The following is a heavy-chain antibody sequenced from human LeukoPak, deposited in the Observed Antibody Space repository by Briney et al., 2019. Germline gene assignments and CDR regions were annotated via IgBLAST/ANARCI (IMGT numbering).Heavy chain of an antibody. D-gene: IGHD6-19*01. CDR2: IYYSGST. CDR1: GGSISSHY. J-gene: IGHJ4*02. CDR3: ARGLPSSGWPD. V-gene: IGHV4-59*11. Sequence: SETLSLTCTVSGGSISSHYWTWIRQPQGRGLEWIGYIYYSGSTNYNPSLKSRVTISIDTSKKQFSLKLSSVTAADTAVYYCARGLPSSGWPDWGQGTLVTVSS.